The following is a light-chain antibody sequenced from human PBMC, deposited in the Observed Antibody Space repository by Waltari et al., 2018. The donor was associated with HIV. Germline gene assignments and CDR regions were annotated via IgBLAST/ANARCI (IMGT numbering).Light chain of an antibody. Sequence: QSALTQPASVSGSPGQSITISCTGTSRDVGSYNLVSWYPQHPGKAPKLMIYEGSKRPSGVSNRFSGSKSGNTASLTISGLQAEDEADYYCCSYAGSSTFSNYVFGTGTKVTVL. CDR2: EGS. CDR1: SRDVGSYNL. CDR3: CSYAGSSTFSNYV. V-gene: IGLV2-23*03. J-gene: IGLJ1*01.